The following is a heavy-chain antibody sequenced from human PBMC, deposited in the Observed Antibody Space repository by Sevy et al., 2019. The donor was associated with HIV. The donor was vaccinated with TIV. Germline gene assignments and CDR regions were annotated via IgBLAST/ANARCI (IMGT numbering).Heavy chain of an antibody. CDR2: ISTSTTTI. J-gene: IGHJ5*02. CDR1: GFTFNDYN. Sequence: GGSLRLSCAASGFTFNDYNLSWIRQAPGKGLEWVSYISTSTTTIYYADSVKGRFTISRDNAKNSIYLQMNSLRVDDTAVYYCARAAGWFDAWGQGTLVTVSS. V-gene: IGHV3-11*01. CDR3: ARAAGWFDA.